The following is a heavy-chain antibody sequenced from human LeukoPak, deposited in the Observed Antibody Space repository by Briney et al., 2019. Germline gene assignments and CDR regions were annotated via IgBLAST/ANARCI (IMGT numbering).Heavy chain of an antibody. CDR1: GYTFTSYY. CDR3: ARDLVVVPAAIGNWFDP. J-gene: IGHJ5*02. CDR2: INPSGGST. D-gene: IGHD2-2*02. Sequence: ASVKVSCKASGYTFTSYYMHWVRQAPGQGLEWMGIINPSGGSTSYAQKFQGRVTITRDTSTSTVYMELSSLRSEDTAVYYCARDLVVVPAAIGNWFDPWGQGTLVTVSS. V-gene: IGHV1-46*03.